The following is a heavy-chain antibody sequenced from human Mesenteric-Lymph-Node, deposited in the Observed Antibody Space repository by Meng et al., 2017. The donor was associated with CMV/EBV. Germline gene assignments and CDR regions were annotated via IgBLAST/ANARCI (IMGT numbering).Heavy chain of an antibody. Sequence: GGSLRLSCAASGFTFSTYSMTWVRQAPGKGLEWVSSISSSGDYIYYADSLKGRFTISSDNAKNSLYLQMNSLRAEDTAVYYCAKEGGQQQLVLGYFDSWGQGTLVTVSS. V-gene: IGHV3-21*01. CDR1: GFTFSTYS. J-gene: IGHJ4*02. D-gene: IGHD6-13*01. CDR3: AKEGGQQQLVLGYFDS. CDR2: ISSSGDYI.